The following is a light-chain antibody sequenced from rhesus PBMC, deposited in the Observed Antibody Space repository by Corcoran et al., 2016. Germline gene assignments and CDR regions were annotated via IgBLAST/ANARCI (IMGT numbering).Light chain of an antibody. CDR1: SSNIGSNS. V-gene: IGLV1-60*01. CDR2: SND. Sequence: QSVLTQPPSATEAARKSVTISCSGRSSNIGSNSVSWYHQLPGTAPRLLIYSNDRRASGVSDGFSASKSGTSASLTISGLQTEDEADHYCATWDNGLGGPVFGSGTKVTVL. J-gene: IGLJ6*01. CDR3: ATWDNGLGGPV.